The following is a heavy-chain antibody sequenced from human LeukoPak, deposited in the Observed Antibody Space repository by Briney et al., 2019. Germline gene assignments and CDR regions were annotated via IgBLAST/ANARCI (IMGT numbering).Heavy chain of an antibody. CDR3: ARGPREGYEDYGMDV. Sequence: PGGSLRLSCAASGFTFSSYWMSWVRQAPGKGLEWVANIKQDGSEKYYVDSVKGRFTISRDNAKNSLYLQMNSLRAEDTAVYYCARGPREGYEDYGMDVWGQGTTVTVSS. CDR1: GFTFSSYW. V-gene: IGHV3-7*01. D-gene: IGHD6-13*01. J-gene: IGHJ6*02. CDR2: IKQDGSEK.